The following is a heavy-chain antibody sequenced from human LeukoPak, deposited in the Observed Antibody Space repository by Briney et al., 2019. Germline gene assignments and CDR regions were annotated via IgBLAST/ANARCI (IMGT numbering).Heavy chain of an antibody. D-gene: IGHD3-22*01. Sequence: PSETLSLTCTVSGGSISSYYWSWIRQPPGKGLEWIGYIYYSGSTNYNPSLKSRVTISVDTSKNQFSLKLSSVTAADTAVYYCARQVGYYDSSGNPYYYYGMDVWGQGTTVSVPS. CDR2: IYYSGST. CDR1: GGSISSYY. J-gene: IGHJ6*02. CDR3: ARQVGYYDSSGNPYYYYGMDV. V-gene: IGHV4-59*08.